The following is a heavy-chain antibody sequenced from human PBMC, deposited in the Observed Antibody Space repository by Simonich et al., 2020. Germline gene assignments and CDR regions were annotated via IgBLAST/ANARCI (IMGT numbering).Heavy chain of an antibody. J-gene: IGHJ5*02. CDR3: ARDRNWGWFDP. D-gene: IGHD7-27*01. CDR2: ISYDGSNK. CDR1: GFTFSGYA. V-gene: IGHV3-30*07. Sequence: QVQLVESGGGVVQPGRSLRLSCAASGFTFSGYAMPWVRQAPGKGLEWGAVISYDGSNKYYADSVKGRFTISRDNSKNTLYLQMNSLRAEDTAVYYCARDRNWGWFDPWGQGTLVTVSS.